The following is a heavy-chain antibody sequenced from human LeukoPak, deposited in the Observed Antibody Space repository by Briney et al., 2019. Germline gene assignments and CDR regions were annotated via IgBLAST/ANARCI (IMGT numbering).Heavy chain of an antibody. CDR1: GGSISSYY. Sequence: SETLSLTCTVSGGSISSYYWSWIRQPPGKGLKWIGNIYYSGYTTYSPSLRSRVTKSVDTSKNQFSLKLSSVTAADTAVYYCARDTSLYDSSGYYYSGWGQGTLVTVSS. CDR3: ARDTSLYDSSGYYYSG. V-gene: IGHV4-59*12. D-gene: IGHD3-22*01. CDR2: IYYSGYT. J-gene: IGHJ4*02.